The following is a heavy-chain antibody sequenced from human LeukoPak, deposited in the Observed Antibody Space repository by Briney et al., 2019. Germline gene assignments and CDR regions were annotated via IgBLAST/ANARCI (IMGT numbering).Heavy chain of an antibody. Sequence: PGGSLRLSCAASGFTFSSYGMHWVRQAPGKGLEWVAFIRYDGSNKYYADSVKGRFTISRDNSKNTLYLQMNSLRAEDTAVYYCAKGDSSSWYNWFDPWGQGTLVTVSS. CDR1: GFTFSSYG. D-gene: IGHD6-13*01. V-gene: IGHV3-30*02. CDR2: IRYDGSNK. CDR3: AKGDSSSWYNWFDP. J-gene: IGHJ5*02.